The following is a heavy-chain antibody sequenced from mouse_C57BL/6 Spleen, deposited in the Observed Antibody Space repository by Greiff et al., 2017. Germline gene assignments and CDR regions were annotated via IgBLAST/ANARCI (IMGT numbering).Heavy chain of an antibody. CDR2: IDPETGGT. CDR3: TGNYGSSC. J-gene: IGHJ3*01. D-gene: IGHD1-1*01. CDR1: GYTFTDYE. V-gene: IGHV1-15*01. Sequence: VQLQQSGAELVRPGASVTLSCKASGYTFTDYEMHWVKQTPVHGLEWIGAIDPETGGTAYNQKFKGKAILTADKSSSTAYMELRSLASEDAAVYYCTGNYGSSCWGQGTLVTVSA.